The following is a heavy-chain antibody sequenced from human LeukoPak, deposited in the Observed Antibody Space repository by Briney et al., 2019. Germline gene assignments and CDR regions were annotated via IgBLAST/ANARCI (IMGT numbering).Heavy chain of an antibody. J-gene: IGHJ4*02. Sequence: GGSLRLSCAASGFAFSTYPMFWVRQVPGKGLEWVSYITNGSGSKYYADSVRGRFTISRDNSKNSLYLQMNNLRAEDTAVYSCVRVEDWGAAGNRMDYWGQGTLATVSS. D-gene: IGHD6-13*01. V-gene: IGHV3-21*01. CDR3: VRVEDWGAAGNRMDY. CDR1: GFAFSTYP. CDR2: ITNGSGSK.